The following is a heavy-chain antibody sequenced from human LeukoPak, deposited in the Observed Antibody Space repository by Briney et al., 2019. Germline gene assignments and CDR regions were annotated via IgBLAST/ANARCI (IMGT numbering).Heavy chain of an antibody. V-gene: IGHV1-18*01. CDR1: GYTFTNYG. Sequence: ASVKASCKASGYTFTNYGISWVRQAPGQGIEWMGWINAFNGNTNYAQKVQGRVTMTTDTSTSTAYMELRSLKSDDTAVYYCAREPPEDYSFDYWGQGTLVTVSS. J-gene: IGHJ4*02. CDR2: INAFNGNT. CDR3: AREPPEDYSFDY.